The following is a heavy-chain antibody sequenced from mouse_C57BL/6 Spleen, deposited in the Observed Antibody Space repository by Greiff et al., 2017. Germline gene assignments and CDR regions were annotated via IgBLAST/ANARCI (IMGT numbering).Heavy chain of an antibody. J-gene: IGHJ2*01. V-gene: IGHV1-15*01. CDR3: TRGGYYGSSLGLDY. CDR1: GYTFTDYE. CDR2: IDPETGGT. Sequence: VQLQQSGAELVRPGASVTLSCKASGYTFTDYEMHWVKQTPVHGLEWIGAIDPETGGTAYNQKFKGKAILTADKSSSTAYMELRSLTAEDSAVYYCTRGGYYGSSLGLDYWGQGTTLTVSS. D-gene: IGHD1-1*01.